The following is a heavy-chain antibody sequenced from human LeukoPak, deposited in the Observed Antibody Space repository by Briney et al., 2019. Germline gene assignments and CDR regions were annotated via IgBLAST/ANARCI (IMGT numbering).Heavy chain of an antibody. D-gene: IGHD2-8*01. Sequence: GGSLRLSCAASGFTVANDRMSWVRQAPGKGLEWVSSISSSSSYIYYADSVKGRFTISRDNAKNSLYLQMNSLRAEDTAVYYCARENGWGQGTLVTVSS. CDR1: GFTVANDR. V-gene: IGHV3-21*01. CDR2: ISSSSSYI. J-gene: IGHJ4*02. CDR3: ARENG.